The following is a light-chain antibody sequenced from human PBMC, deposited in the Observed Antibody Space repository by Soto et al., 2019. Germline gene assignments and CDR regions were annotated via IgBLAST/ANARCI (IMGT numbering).Light chain of an antibody. CDR2: EDN. Sequence: NFMLTQPHSVSESPGKTVTISCTRSGGSIASGYVQWYRQRPGSAPTTVIYEDNQRPSGVPDRFSASIDSSSNSASLTISGLQTEDEADYYCQSYHSSYPYVFGSGTKLTVL. CDR1: GGSIASGY. J-gene: IGLJ1*01. CDR3: QSYHSSYPYV. V-gene: IGLV6-57*03.